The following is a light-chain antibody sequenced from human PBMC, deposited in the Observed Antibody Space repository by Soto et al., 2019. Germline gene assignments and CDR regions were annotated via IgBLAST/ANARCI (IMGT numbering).Light chain of an antibody. V-gene: IGKV3-11*01. Sequence: EIVLTHSPATLSLSPGERATLSCRASQSVSSYLAWYQQKPGQAPRLLIYDASSRATGIPARFSGSGSGTDFTLTISSLEPEDFAVYYCQQRSNWYTFGQGTKLEIK. CDR2: DAS. J-gene: IGKJ2*01. CDR1: QSVSSY. CDR3: QQRSNWYT.